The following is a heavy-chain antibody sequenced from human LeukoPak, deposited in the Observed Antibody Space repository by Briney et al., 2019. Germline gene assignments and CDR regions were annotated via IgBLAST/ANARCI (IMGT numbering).Heavy chain of an antibody. Sequence: VKVSCKASGYTFTGYYMHWVRQAPGQGLEGMGGINPNSGGTNYAQKFQGRGTMTRDTSISTAYMELSRLRSDDTAVYYCARPHDFWSGTYDAFDIWGQGTMVTVPS. D-gene: IGHD3-3*01. CDR3: ARPHDFWSGTYDAFDI. V-gene: IGHV1-2*02. CDR2: INPNSGGT. CDR1: GYTFTGYY. J-gene: IGHJ3*02.